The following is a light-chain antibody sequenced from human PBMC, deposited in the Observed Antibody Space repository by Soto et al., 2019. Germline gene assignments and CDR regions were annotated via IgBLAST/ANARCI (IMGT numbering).Light chain of an antibody. CDR1: SGHSSYA. J-gene: IGLJ2*01. Sequence: QLVLTQSPSASASLGTSVKLTCTLSSGHSSYAIAWHQQQPEKGPRYLMKVNSDGSHNKGDGIPDRFSGSSSGAERHLTISSLQSEDEADYYCQTWTTGIQVFGGGTQLTVL. V-gene: IGLV4-69*01. CDR2: VNSDGSH. CDR3: QTWTTGIQV.